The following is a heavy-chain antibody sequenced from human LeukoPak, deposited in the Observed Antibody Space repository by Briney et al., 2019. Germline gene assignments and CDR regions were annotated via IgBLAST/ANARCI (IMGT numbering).Heavy chain of an antibody. CDR3: ARGPNILAGYPLGDY. CDR2: ICSDGTT. V-gene: IGHV3-53*01. CDR1: GFTVSSNY. J-gene: IGHJ4*02. D-gene: IGHD3-9*01. Sequence: GGSLRLSCAASGFTVSSNYMSWVRQAPGKGLEWVSVICSDGTTYYADSVKGRFTISRDNSKNTLYLQMNSLRAEDTAVYYCARGPNILAGYPLGDYWGQGTLVTVSS.